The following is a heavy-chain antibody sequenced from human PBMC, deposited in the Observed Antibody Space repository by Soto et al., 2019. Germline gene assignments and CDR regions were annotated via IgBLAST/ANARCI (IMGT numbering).Heavy chain of an antibody. V-gene: IGHV1-18*01. J-gene: IGHJ6*02. Sequence: QVQLVQSGAEVKKPGASVKVSCKASGYTFTSYGFSWVRQAPGQGLEWMGWINGYTGNTHYAQKFQGRVTMTTDTAPSTAYLEPWTLKSDATAVYYRARSWVTGKGGMDVWGQGTTVTVSS. CDR1: GYTFTSYG. CDR3: ARSWVTGKGGMDV. D-gene: IGHD3-16*01. CDR2: INGYTGNT.